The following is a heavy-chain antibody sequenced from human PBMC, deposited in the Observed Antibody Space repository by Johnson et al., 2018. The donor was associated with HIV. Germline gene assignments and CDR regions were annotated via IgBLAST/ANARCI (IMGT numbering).Heavy chain of an antibody. Sequence: EVQLVESGGGVVRPGGSLRLSCTASGFMFDDYGMNWVRQAPGKGLEWVSGINWNGGSTGYADSMKGRFTISRDNAKNTLYLQMNSLRAEDTAVYYCARDNEDIVLVGAFDIWGQGTMVTVSS. V-gene: IGHV3-20*04. J-gene: IGHJ3*02. D-gene: IGHD2-8*02. CDR3: ARDNEDIVLVGAFDI. CDR2: INWNGGST. CDR1: GFMFDDYG.